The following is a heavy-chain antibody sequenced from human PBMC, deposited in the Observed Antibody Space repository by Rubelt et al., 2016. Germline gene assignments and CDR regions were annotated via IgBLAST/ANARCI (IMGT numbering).Heavy chain of an antibody. CDR3: ARFSRGFDY. CDR1: GGSISSYY. V-gene: IGHV4-59*12. J-gene: IGHJ4*02. CDR2: IYYSGRT. Sequence: QVQLQESGPGLVKPSETLSLTCTVSGGSISSYYWSWIRQPPGKGLEWIGYIYYSGRTNYNPSLKSRGTISVDTSKNQCSLKLTSVTAADTAVYYCARFSRGFDYWGQGTLVTVSS.